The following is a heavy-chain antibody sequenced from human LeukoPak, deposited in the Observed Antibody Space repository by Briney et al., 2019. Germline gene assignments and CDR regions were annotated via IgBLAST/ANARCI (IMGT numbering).Heavy chain of an antibody. J-gene: IGHJ4*02. Sequence: ASVKVSCKASGYTFTGYYMHWVRQAPGQGLEWMGWINHNSGGTNYAQKFQGRVTMTRDTSISTAYMELSRLRSDDTAVYYCARMYYYDSSGYYRHFDYWGQGTLVTVSS. CDR1: GYTFTGYY. CDR3: ARMYYYDSSGYYRHFDY. CDR2: INHNSGGT. D-gene: IGHD3-22*01. V-gene: IGHV1-2*02.